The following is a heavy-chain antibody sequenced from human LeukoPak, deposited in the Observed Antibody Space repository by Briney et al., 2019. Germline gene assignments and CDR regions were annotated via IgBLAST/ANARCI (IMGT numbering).Heavy chain of an antibody. V-gene: IGHV3-53*01. CDR2: IYSGGTT. J-gene: IGHJ4*02. CDR3: ARQTGASTNFDN. CDR1: GFTVSRSY. Sequence: PGGSLRLSCAASGFTVSRSYISWVRQAPGKGLEWVSAIYSGGTTYYANSVKGRFTISRDNSKNMLYLLMNSLRAEDTAIYHCARQTGASTNFDNWGQGTLVTVSS. D-gene: IGHD2-2*01.